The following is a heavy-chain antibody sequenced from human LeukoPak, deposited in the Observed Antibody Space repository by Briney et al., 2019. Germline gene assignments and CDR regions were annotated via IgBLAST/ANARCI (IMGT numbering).Heavy chain of an antibody. V-gene: IGHV3-30-3*01. CDR2: ISYDGSNK. CDR1: GFTFSSYA. CDR3: AKDDYYGSGSYYNNYYYGMDV. J-gene: IGHJ6*02. D-gene: IGHD3-10*01. Sequence: GGSLRLSCAASGFTFSSYAMHWVRQAPGKGLEWVAVISYDGSNKYYADSVKGRFTISRDNSKNTLYLQMNSLRAEDTAVYYCAKDDYYGSGSYYNNYYYGMDVWGQGTTVTVSS.